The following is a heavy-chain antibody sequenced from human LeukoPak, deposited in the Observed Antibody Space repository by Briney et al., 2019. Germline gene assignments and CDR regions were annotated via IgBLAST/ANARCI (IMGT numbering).Heavy chain of an antibody. CDR1: GCSISGYY. D-gene: IGHD1-26*01. Sequence: SETLSLTCAVSGCSISGYYWSWIRQPAGKGLEWIGRIYTSGTTHDNPSFKSRVTMSVDTSKNQVSLKVSSVAAADTAVYYCARQDNKVGAYTGSYYFDYWGQGTLVTVSS. CDR3: ARQDNKVGAYTGSYYFDY. CDR2: IYTSGTT. J-gene: IGHJ4*02. V-gene: IGHV4-59*10.